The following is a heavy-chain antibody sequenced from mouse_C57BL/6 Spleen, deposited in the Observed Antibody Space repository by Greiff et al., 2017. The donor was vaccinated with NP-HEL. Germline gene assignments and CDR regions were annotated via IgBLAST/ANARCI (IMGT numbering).Heavy chain of an antibody. CDR3: AREGLYYAMDY. CDR2: IYPSDSET. V-gene: IGHV1-61*01. J-gene: IGHJ4*01. Sequence: QVQLQQPGAELVRPGSSVKLSCKASGYTFTSYWMDWVKQRPGQGLEWIGNIYPSDSETHYNQKFKDKATLTVDKSSSTAYMQLSSLTSVDSAVYYCAREGLYYAMDYWGQGTSVTVSS. CDR1: GYTFTSYW.